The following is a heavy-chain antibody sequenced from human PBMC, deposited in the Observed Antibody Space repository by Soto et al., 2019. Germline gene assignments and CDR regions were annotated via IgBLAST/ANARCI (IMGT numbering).Heavy chain of an antibody. Sequence: GGSLRLSCAASGFTFSSYEMNWVRQAPGKGLEWVSYISSSCSTIYYADSVKCRFTISRDNAKNSLYLQMNSLRAEDTAVYYCARERGEGSGGGCALPVHYYYGMGFWGQVTTGTVAS. CDR1: GFTFSSYE. CDR2: ISSSCSTI. V-gene: IGHV3-48*03. J-gene: IGHJ6*02. CDR3: ARERGEGSGGGCALPVHYYYGMGF. D-gene: IGHD2-15*01.